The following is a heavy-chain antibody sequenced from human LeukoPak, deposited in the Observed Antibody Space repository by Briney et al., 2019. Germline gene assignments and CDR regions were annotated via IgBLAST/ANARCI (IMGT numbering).Heavy chain of an antibody. J-gene: IGHJ1*01. D-gene: IGHD3-10*01. V-gene: IGHV4-61*02. CDR1: GGSISSGSYY. CDR2: IYTSGST. CDR3: VRIWFGESEYFQH. Sequence: SETLSLTCTVSGGSISSGSYYWSRIRQPTGKGLEGIGRIYTSGSTNYNPSLKSRVTISVDTSKNQFSLKLSSVTAADTAVYYCVRIWFGESEYFQHWGQGTLVTVSS.